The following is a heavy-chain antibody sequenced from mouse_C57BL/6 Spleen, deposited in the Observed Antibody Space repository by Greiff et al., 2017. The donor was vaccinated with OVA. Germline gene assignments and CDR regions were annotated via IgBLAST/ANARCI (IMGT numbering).Heavy chain of an antibody. CDR3: ARADYDYDPNYAMDY. D-gene: IGHD2-4*01. CDR1: GYSITSGYY. J-gene: IGHJ4*01. V-gene: IGHV3-6*01. Sequence: VQLKESGPGLVKPSQSLSLTCSVTGYSITSGYYWNWIRQFPGNKLEWMGYISYDGSNNYNPSLKNRISITRDTSKNQFFLKLNSVTTEDTATDYCARADYDYDPNYAMDYWGQGTSVTVSS. CDR2: ISYDGSN.